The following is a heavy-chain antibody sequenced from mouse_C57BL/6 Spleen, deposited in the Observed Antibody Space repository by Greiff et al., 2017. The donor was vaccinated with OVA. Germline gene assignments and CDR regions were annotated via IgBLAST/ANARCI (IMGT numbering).Heavy chain of an antibody. CDR3: ARSRDDGYYHVEFAY. CDR1: GYTFTSYW. V-gene: IGHV1-64*01. Sequence: QVQLKQPGAELVKPGASVKLSCKASGYTFTSYWMHWVKQRPGQGLEWIGMIHPNSGSTNYNEKFKSKATLTVDKSSSTAYMQLSSLTSEDSAVYYCARSRDDGYYHVEFAYWGQGTLVTVSA. CDR2: IHPNSGST. J-gene: IGHJ3*01. D-gene: IGHD2-3*01.